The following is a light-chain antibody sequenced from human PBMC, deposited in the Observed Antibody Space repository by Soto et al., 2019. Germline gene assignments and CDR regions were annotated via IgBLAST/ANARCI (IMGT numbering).Light chain of an antibody. Sequence: QSVLTQPPSVSAAPGQKVTISCSGSSSNIGNNFVTWYQQHPGTAPKLLIYDNNKRPSGIPDRFSGSQSGTSATLGITGLQTGDEAVYYCGSWDSSLTYVFGTGTKVTVL. V-gene: IGLV1-51*01. CDR2: DNN. CDR1: SSNIGNNF. J-gene: IGLJ1*01. CDR3: GSWDSSLTYV.